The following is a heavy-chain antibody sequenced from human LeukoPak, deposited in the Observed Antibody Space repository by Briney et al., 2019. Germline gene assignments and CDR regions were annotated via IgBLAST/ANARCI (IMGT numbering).Heavy chain of an antibody. CDR1: GFTVSSNY. Sequence: GGALRLSCAASGFTVSSNYMSWVRQAPGKGLEWVSVIYSGGSTYYADSVKGRFTISRDNSKNTLYLQMDSLRSEDTGVYYCVRQAQEDYWGQGTLVTVSS. CDR3: VRQAQEDY. V-gene: IGHV3-53*05. CDR2: IYSGGST. J-gene: IGHJ4*02.